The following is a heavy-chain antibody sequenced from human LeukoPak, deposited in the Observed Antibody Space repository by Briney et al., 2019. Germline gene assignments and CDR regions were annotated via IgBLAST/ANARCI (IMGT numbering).Heavy chain of an antibody. J-gene: IGHJ4*02. CDR3: ARVNGGPGYSSSWNYFDY. CDR2: INPSGGST. CDR1: GYTFTSYY. V-gene: IGHV1-46*01. D-gene: IGHD6-13*01. Sequence: ASVKVSCKASGYTFTSYYMHWVRQAPGQGLEWMGIINPSGGSTSYAQKFQGRVTMTRDTSTSTVYMELSSLRSEDTAVYYCARVNGGPGYSSSWNYFDYWGQGTLVTVSS.